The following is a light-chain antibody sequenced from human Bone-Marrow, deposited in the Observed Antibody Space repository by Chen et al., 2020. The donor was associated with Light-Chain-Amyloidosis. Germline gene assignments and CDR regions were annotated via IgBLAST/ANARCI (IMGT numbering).Light chain of an antibody. V-gene: IGLV3-21*02. J-gene: IGLJ3*02. Sequence: SYVLTQPSSVSVAPGQTATIACGGNNIGSTSVHWYQQTPGQAPLLVVYDDSDRPSGIPERLAGSTSRNTATLTISRVEAGDEADYYCPVWDRSSDRPVFGGGTKLTVL. CDR2: DDS. CDR3: PVWDRSSDRPV. CDR1: NIGSTS.